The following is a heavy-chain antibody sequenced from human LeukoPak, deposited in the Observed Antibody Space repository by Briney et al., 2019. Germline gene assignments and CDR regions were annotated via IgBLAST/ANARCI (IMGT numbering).Heavy chain of an antibody. D-gene: IGHD6-19*01. CDR3: ARESESSGWYDY. Sequence: SLRLSCATPGFMFHDYAIHWVRQAPGKGLQWVSLISGDGGSTFYADSVKGRFTISRDNSKNSLYLQMNSLRSDDTALYYCARESESSGWYDYWGQGTLVTVSS. V-gene: IGHV3-43*02. CDR2: ISGDGGST. CDR1: GFMFHDYA. J-gene: IGHJ4*02.